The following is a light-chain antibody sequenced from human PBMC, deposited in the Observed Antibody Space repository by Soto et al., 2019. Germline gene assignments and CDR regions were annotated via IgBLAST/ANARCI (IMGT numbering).Light chain of an antibody. V-gene: IGKV3-11*01. Sequence: EIVLTQSPATLSLSPGERATLSCRASQSVSSYLAWYQQKPGQAPRLLIYDASNRATGIPSRFSGSGSGTDLTLTIISLEPEYFAVYYCQQRSNWPLTFGGGTKVESK. CDR3: QQRSNWPLT. CDR1: QSVSSY. J-gene: IGKJ4*01. CDR2: DAS.